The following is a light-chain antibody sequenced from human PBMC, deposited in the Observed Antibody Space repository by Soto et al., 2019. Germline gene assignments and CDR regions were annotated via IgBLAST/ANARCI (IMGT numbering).Light chain of an antibody. CDR1: SSDVGGYNY. V-gene: IGLV2-14*01. Sequence: QSALTQPASVSGSPGQSITISCTGTSSDVGGYNYVSWYQQHPGKAPKLMIYDVSNRPSGVSNRFSVSKSGNTASLTISGLQAEDEGDYYCSSYTSSSTLGVFGGGTKLTVL. CDR3: SSYTSSSTLGV. CDR2: DVS. J-gene: IGLJ2*01.